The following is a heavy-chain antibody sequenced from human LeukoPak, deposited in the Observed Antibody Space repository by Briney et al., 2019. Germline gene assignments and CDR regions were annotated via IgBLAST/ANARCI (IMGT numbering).Heavy chain of an antibody. CDR3: ARDRELRFLEWVLHDAFDI. CDR1: GYTFTSYY. J-gene: IGHJ3*02. Sequence: ASVKVSCKASGYTFTSYYIHWVRQAPGQGPEWMGMINPSGGSTAYAQKFQDRVTVTRDMTTSTVYMQLSSLRSEDTALYFCARDRELRFLEWVLHDAFDIWGQGTMVTVSS. D-gene: IGHD3-3*01. V-gene: IGHV1-46*01. CDR2: INPSGGST.